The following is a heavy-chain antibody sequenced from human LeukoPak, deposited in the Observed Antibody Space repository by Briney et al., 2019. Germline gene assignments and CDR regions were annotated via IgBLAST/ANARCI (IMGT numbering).Heavy chain of an antibody. Sequence: SGGSLRLSCAASGFTFSGYYMHWVRHAPGEGLVWVSLIYSDATTTDYADSVKGRFTISRDNAKNTLYLQMNSLRADDTAVYYCARGGCSSTSCLADWGQGTLVTVSS. CDR1: GFTFSGYY. D-gene: IGHD2-2*01. V-gene: IGHV3-74*01. CDR3: ARGGCSSTSCLAD. CDR2: IYSDATTT. J-gene: IGHJ4*02.